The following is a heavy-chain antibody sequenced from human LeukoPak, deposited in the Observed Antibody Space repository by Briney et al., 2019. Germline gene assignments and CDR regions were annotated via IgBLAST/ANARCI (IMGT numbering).Heavy chain of an antibody. V-gene: IGHV3-23*01. D-gene: IGHD3-10*01. CDR2: VSSGASST. CDR1: GFTFSTYA. J-gene: IGHJ4*02. Sequence: GGSLRLSCAASGFTFSTYAMSWVRQAPGKVLEWVSAVSSGASSTYYADSVRGRFTISRDNSKNTLYLQMNSLSADDTAVYYCAEDARGSEGFWGQGTLVTVSS. CDR3: AEDARGSEGF.